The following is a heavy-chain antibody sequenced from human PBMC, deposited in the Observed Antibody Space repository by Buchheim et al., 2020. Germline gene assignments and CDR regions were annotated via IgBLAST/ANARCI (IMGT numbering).Heavy chain of an antibody. CDR3: ARVQLWLPAGLNP. D-gene: IGHD5-18*01. CDR1: GGSISGYY. CDR2: INHSGST. V-gene: IGHV4-34*01. Sequence: QVQLQQWGAGLLKPSETLSLTCAVYGGSISGYYWSWIRQPPGKGLEWIGEINHSGSTNYNPSLKSRVTISVDTSKNQFSLKLSSVTAADTAVYYCARVQLWLPAGLNPWGQGTL. J-gene: IGHJ4*02.